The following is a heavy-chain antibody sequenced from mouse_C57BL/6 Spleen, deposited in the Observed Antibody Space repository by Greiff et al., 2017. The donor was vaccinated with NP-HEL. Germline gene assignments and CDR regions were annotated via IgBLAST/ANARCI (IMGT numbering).Heavy chain of an antibody. V-gene: IGHV1-80*01. J-gene: IGHJ3*01. CDR2: IYPGDGDT. Sequence: QVQLQQSGAELVKPGASVKISCKASGYAFSSYWMNWVKQRPGKGLEWIGQIYPGDGDTNYNGKFKGKATLTADESSSTAYMQRSSLTSEDSAVYFCARPYYDYDEGFAYWGQGTLVTVSA. CDR3: ARPYYDYDEGFAY. CDR1: GYAFSSYW. D-gene: IGHD2-4*01.